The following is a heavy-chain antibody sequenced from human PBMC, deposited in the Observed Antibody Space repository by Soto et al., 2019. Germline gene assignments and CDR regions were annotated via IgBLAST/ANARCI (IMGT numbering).Heavy chain of an antibody. CDR1: GFTFSSNW. CDR2: INSDGSSA. Sequence: EVQLVESGGGLVQPGGSLRLSCAGSGFTFSSNWMHWVRQAPGKGLVWVSRINSDGSSATYADSVKGRFTISRDNAKNTLYLQMNSLRAEDTAVYYCVRGPSGWYGFDYWGQGTLVTVSS. D-gene: IGHD6-19*01. J-gene: IGHJ4*02. V-gene: IGHV3-74*01. CDR3: VRGPSGWYGFDY.